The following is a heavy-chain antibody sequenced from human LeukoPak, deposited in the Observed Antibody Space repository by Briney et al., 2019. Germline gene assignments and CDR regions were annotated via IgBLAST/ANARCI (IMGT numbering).Heavy chain of an antibody. CDR2: FDPEDGET. CDR3: ARDGGYYYDSSGYIDY. J-gene: IGHJ4*02. Sequence: ASVKVSCKVSGYTLTELSMHWVRQAPGKGLEWMGGFDPEDGETIYAQKFQGRVTMTEDTSTDTAYMELSSLRSEDTAVYYCARDGGYYYDSSGYIDYWGQGTLVTVSS. V-gene: IGHV1-24*01. D-gene: IGHD3-22*01. CDR1: GYTLTELS.